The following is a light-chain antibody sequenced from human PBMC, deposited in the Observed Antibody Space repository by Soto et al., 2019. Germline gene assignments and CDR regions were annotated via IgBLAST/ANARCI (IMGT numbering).Light chain of an antibody. Sequence: DIQMTQSPSSLSASVGDRVTITCRASQSISSYLNWYQQKPGKAPKLLIYAASSLQSGVPSRFSGSGSGTDFTLTISSLQPEDFATYYCQQSSCTFGGGTKVEIK. V-gene: IGKV1-39*01. J-gene: IGKJ4*01. CDR1: QSISSY. CDR2: AAS. CDR3: QQSSCT.